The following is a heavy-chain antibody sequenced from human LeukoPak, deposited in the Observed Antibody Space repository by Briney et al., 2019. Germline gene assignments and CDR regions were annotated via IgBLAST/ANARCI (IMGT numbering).Heavy chain of an antibody. CDR1: GYTFTGYY. J-gene: IGHJ1*01. D-gene: IGHD3-16*02. CDR2: INPNSGGT. Sequence: GASVKVSCKASGYTFTGYYMHWVRQAPGQGLEWMGWINPNSGGTNYAQKFQGRVTMTRDTSISTAYMELRSLRSDDTAVYYCARGPDLLRLGELSHEMAAEYFQHWGQGTLVTVSS. V-gene: IGHV1-2*02. CDR3: ARGPDLLRLGELSHEMAAEYFQH.